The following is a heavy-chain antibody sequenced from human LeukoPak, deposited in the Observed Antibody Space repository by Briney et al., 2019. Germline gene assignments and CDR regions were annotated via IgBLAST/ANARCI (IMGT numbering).Heavy chain of an antibody. D-gene: IGHD1-26*01. V-gene: IGHV1-2*04. Sequence: ASVNVSCKASGYTFTGYYMHWVRQAPGQGLEWMGWINPNSGGTNYAQKFQGWVTMTRDTSISTAYMELSRLRSDDTAVYYCARARPNRYSGSQPGEYYFDYWGQGTLVTVSS. CDR3: ARARPNRYSGSQPGEYYFDY. J-gene: IGHJ4*02. CDR2: INPNSGGT. CDR1: GYTFTGYY.